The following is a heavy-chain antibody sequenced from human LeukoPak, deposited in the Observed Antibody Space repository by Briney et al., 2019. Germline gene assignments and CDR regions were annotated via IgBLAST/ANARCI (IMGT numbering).Heavy chain of an antibody. CDR3: VKDTSVSLREHYFDY. CDR2: ISSNGGST. J-gene: IGHJ4*02. V-gene: IGHV3-64D*06. CDR1: VFTFSSYA. D-gene: IGHD1-26*01. Sequence: GGSLRLSCSASVFTFSSYAMHWVRQAPGKGLEYVSAISSNGGSTYYADSVKGRFTISRDNSKNTLYLQMSSLRAEDTAVYYCVKDTSVSLREHYFDYWGQGTLVTVSS.